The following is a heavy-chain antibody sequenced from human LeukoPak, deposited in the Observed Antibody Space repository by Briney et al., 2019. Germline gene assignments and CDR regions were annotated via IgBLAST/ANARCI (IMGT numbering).Heavy chain of an antibody. D-gene: IGHD2-2*01. CDR1: GYTFTSYG. Sequence: GASVKVSCKAPGYTFTSYGISWVRQAPGQGLEWMGWISAYNDNTNYTQKLQGRVTMTTDTSTSTAYMELRSLRSDDTAVYYCARDLARIIPAATTFDYWGQGTLVTVSS. J-gene: IGHJ4*02. CDR2: ISAYNDNT. CDR3: ARDLARIIPAATTFDY. V-gene: IGHV1-18*01.